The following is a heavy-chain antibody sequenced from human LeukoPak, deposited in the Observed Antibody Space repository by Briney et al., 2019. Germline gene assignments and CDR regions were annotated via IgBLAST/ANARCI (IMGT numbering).Heavy chain of an antibody. V-gene: IGHV4-59*01. Sequence: SETLSLTCTVSGGSISSYYWSWIRQPPGKGLEWIRYIYYSGSTNYNPSLKSRVTISVDTSKNQFSLKLSSVTAADTAVYYCARARNYDSSGYGYWGQGTLVTVSS. CDR2: IYYSGST. CDR1: GGSISSYY. D-gene: IGHD3-22*01. J-gene: IGHJ4*02. CDR3: ARARNYDSSGYGY.